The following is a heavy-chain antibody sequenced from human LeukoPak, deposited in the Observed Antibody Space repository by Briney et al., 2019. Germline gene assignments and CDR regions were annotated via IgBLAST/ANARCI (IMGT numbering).Heavy chain of an antibody. J-gene: IGHJ4*02. CDR2: ISTSSSYI. CDR3: ARDNGGKWELLGGLDY. V-gene: IGHV3-21*01. Sequence: PGGSLRLSCAGSGFTFSSYNMNWVRQAPGKGLEWVSSISTSSSYIYYADSMKGRFTVSRDNARKSLYLQMNSLRADDTAVYYCARDNGGKWELLGGLDYWGQGTLVTVSS. D-gene: IGHD1-26*01. CDR1: GFTFSSYN.